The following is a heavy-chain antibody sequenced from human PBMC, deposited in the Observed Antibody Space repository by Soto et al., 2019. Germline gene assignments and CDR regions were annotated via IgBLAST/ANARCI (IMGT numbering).Heavy chain of an antibody. CDR3: ARGQSAAQCAMDV. D-gene: IGHD4-4*01. CDR1: CCSLRSGNYY. CDR2: IYYSGST. Sequence: SGTPSLPRSFSCCSLRSGNYYWSWIRQHPGKGLEWIGYIYYSGSTYYNPSLKSRVTLSVDTSKNQFSLKLSSVTAADTAVYYCARGQSAAQCAMDVWGQGTTVTVSS. J-gene: IGHJ6*02. V-gene: IGHV4-31*02.